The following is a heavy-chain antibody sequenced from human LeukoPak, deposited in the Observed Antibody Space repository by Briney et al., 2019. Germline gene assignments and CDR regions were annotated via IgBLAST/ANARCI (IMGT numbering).Heavy chain of an antibody. CDR3: ARGGPYTIFGVVSFAY. CDR1: GFTFSSYS. CDR2: ISSSSSYI. V-gene: IGHV3-21*01. D-gene: IGHD3-3*01. J-gene: IGHJ4*02. Sequence: GGSLRLSCAASGFTFSSYSMNWVRQAPGKGLEWVSSISSSSSYIYYADSVKGRFTISRDNAKNSLYLQMNSLRPEDTAVYYCARGGPYTIFGVVSFAYWGQGTLVTVSS.